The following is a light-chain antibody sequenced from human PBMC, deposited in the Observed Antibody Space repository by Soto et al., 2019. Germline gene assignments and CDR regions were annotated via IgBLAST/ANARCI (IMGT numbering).Light chain of an antibody. CDR3: QSYDSSLSGYV. Sequence: PPPSVSGAPGQRVTISCTGSSSNIGAGYDVHWYQQLPGTAPKLLIYGNSNRPSGVPDRFSGSKSGTSASLAITGLQAEDEADYYCQSYDSSLSGYVFGTGTKVTVL. J-gene: IGLJ1*01. CDR1: SSNIGAGYD. V-gene: IGLV1-40*01. CDR2: GNS.